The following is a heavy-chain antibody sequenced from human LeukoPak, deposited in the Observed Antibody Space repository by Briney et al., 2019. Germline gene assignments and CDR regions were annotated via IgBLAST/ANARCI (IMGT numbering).Heavy chain of an antibody. CDR2: IYPRDGST. J-gene: IGHJ4*02. Sequence: GASVKVSCTASGYSFTSNYIHWVRQAPGQGLEWMGMIYPRDGSTSYAQRFQDRVTVTRDTSTSTVHMELSGLRSEDTAVYYCARDQEGFDYWGQGTKVTVSS. CDR1: GYSFTSNY. CDR3: ARDQEGFDY. V-gene: IGHV1-46*01.